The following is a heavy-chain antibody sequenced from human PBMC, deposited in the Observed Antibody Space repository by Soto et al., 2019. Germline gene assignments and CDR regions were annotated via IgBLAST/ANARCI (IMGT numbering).Heavy chain of an antibody. CDR3: TTGSTSTKNY. CDR2: IKSKTDGGTT. D-gene: IGHD6-6*01. V-gene: IGHV3-15*01. CDR1: GFTFSNAW. J-gene: IGHJ4*02. Sequence: EVQLVDSGGGLVIPGGSLRLSCAASGFTFSNAWLSWVRQAPGKGLEWVGRIKSKTDGGTTDYTAPVKGRFTSSRDDSKNTLYLQMNSLKIEDTAVYYCTTGSTSTKNYWGQGTLVTVSS.